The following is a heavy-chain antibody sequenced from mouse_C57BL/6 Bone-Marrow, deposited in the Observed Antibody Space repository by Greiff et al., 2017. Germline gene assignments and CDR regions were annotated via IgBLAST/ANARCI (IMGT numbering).Heavy chain of an antibody. D-gene: IGHD1-1*01. CDR2: IYPRDGST. V-gene: IGHV1-85*01. CDR3: GRLKVDGSGGDWWFDD. Sequence: QVQLKESGPELVKPGASVKLSCKASGYTFTSYDINWVKQRPGQGLEWIGWIYPRDGSTKYNEKFKGKATLTVDTSSSTAYMELHSLTSEDSAVYFCGRLKVDGSGGDWWFDDWGQGTTVTVSS. CDR1: GYTFTSYD. J-gene: IGHJ1*01.